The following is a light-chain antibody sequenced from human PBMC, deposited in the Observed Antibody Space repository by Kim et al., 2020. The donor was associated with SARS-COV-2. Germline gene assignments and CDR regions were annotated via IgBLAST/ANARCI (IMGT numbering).Light chain of an antibody. V-gene: IGLV1-36*01. CDR1: SSNIGNNA. CDR2: YDD. J-gene: IGLJ3*02. Sequence: QSVLTQPPSVSEAPRQRVTISCSGSSSNIGNNAVNWYQQVPGKAPKLLVYYDDRLSSGVSDRFSGSKSGTSASLAISGLQSEDEANYYCATWDDSLNGWVFGGGTQLTV. CDR3: ATWDDSLNGWV.